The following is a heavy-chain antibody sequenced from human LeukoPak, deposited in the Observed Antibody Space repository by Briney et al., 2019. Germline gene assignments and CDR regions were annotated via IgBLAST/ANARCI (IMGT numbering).Heavy chain of an antibody. CDR2: IYYSGST. J-gene: IGHJ4*02. CDR3: AKDIRLGATFGDYFDY. D-gene: IGHD1-26*01. Sequence: PSQTLSLTCTVSSGSISSGGYYWSWIRQHPGKGLEWIGYIYYSGSTYYNPSLKSRVTISVDTSKNQFSLKLSSVTAADTALYYCAKDIRLGATFGDYFDYWGQGTLVTVSS. V-gene: IGHV4-31*03. CDR1: SGSISSGGYY.